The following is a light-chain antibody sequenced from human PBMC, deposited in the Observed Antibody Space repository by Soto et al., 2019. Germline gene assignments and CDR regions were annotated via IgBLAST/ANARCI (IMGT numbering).Light chain of an antibody. CDR1: QSVSSY. J-gene: IGKJ1*01. CDR2: DAS. CDR3: QVRTNWSIA. V-gene: IGKV3-11*01. Sequence: EFVLTQSPATPSFSPGERATLSCRASQSVSSYLAWYQQKPGQAPRLLIYDASNRATGIPARFSGTGSGTDFTLTINNLEPEDFAVYYCQVRTNWSIAFGRGTKVDIK.